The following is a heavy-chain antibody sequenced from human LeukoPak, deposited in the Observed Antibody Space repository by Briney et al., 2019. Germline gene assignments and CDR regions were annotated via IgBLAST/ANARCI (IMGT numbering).Heavy chain of an antibody. Sequence: SETLSLTCSVSGDSISNFYWSWIRQPPGKGLEWIGCIDYSGSTSYNPSLKSRVTISIDTSKNQFSLRLNSVTAADTAVYYCARDEGLWFGELSLFDFWGQGTLVTVSS. CDR3: ARDEGLWFGELSLFDF. V-gene: IGHV4-59*12. CDR1: GDSISNFY. J-gene: IGHJ4*02. D-gene: IGHD3-10*01. CDR2: IDYSGST.